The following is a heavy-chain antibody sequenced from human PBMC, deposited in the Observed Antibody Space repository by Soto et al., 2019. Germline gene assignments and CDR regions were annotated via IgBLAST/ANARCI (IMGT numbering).Heavy chain of an antibody. J-gene: IGHJ4*02. D-gene: IGHD4-17*01. CDR1: GFTYNTYS. Sequence: GGSLRLSCEASGFTYNTYSMRWVRQPPGKGLEWLAAIWYDGTQKYYADSVKGRFIISRDNSKKTLYLEMNSLRAEDTAVYYCARAGGTTVTGLWHFDSWGQGTLVTVSS. CDR3: ARAGGTTVTGLWHFDS. CDR2: IWYDGTQK. V-gene: IGHV3-33*01.